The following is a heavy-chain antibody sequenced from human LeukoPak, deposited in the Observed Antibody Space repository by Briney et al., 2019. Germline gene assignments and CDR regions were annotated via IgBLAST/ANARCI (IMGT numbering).Heavy chain of an antibody. J-gene: IGHJ4*02. CDR2: INQDGSEE. CDR1: GFTFSNYW. Sequence: GGSLRLSCAASGFTFSNYWMTWVRQAPGKGLEWVSHINQDGSEEHYMDSAKARFTISRDNAKNSLSLQMNSLRAEDTAVYYCVRDGGVSGYDLLDYWGQGTLVTVSS. V-gene: IGHV3-7*01. CDR3: VRDGGVSGYDLLDY. D-gene: IGHD5-12*01.